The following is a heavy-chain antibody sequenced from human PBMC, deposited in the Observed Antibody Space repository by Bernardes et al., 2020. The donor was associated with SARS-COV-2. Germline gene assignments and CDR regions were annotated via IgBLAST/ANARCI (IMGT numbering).Heavy chain of an antibody. Sequence: LTCTVSGASLTGDYWSWIRQTPGEGLQWIAWISYGGTTNYNPSLESRVTISLDTSKNDFSLKLTSLTAADTAVYYCARGGASSRYFDSWGQGTLVTVSS. V-gene: IGHV4-59*01. CDR3: ARGGASSRYFDS. CDR2: ISYGGTT. CDR1: GASLTGDY. D-gene: IGHD1-26*01. J-gene: IGHJ4*02.